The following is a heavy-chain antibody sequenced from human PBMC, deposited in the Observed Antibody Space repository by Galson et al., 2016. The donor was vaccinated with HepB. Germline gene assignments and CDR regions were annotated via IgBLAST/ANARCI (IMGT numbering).Heavy chain of an antibody. J-gene: IGHJ5*02. CDR3: ARSAYQYDSRGYYYGEEWFDP. D-gene: IGHD3-22*01. CDR2: ITGADYYT. Sequence: SLRLSCAASAFTFSSAWMNWVRQAPGKGLEWVASITGADYYTYYADSIKDRFTISRDNAKNSLYLQMNSLRAEDTAVYYCARSAYQYDSRGYYYGEEWFDPWGQGTLVTVSS. V-gene: IGHV3-21*01. CDR1: AFTFSSAW.